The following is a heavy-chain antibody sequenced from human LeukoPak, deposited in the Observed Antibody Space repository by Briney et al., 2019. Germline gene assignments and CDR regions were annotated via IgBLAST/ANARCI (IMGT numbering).Heavy chain of an antibody. CDR2: ISYSGST. Sequence: SETLSLTCSVSGGSFSSSSYDWGWLRQPPGRGLEWIGSISYSGSTFYNPSLKSRVSISVDPAKYPFSLKLSSVTAADTALYYCARARSGYNYGYHFDSWGQGTLVTVSS. CDR1: GGSFSSSSYD. J-gene: IGHJ4*02. CDR3: ARARSGYNYGYHFDS. D-gene: IGHD5-18*01. V-gene: IGHV4-39*02.